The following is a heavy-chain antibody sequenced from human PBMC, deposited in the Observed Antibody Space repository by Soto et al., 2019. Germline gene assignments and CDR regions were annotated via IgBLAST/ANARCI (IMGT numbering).Heavy chain of an antibody. CDR1: GGSLSDSY. CDR2: INHRGAT. Sequence: SETLSLTCAVYGGSLSDSYWSWIRQPPGKGLEWIGDINHRGATNYNPSLKSRATISVDTSQNHFSVKLNSMTAADTAVYYCAKNFDAWGQGTLVTVSS. V-gene: IGHV4-34*01. J-gene: IGHJ5*02. CDR3: AKNFDA.